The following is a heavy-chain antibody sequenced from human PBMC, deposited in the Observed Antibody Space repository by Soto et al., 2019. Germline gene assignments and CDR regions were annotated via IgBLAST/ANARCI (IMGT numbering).Heavy chain of an antibody. CDR2: IYYSGST. J-gene: IGHJ6*02. CDR1: GGSVSSGSYY. CDR3: ARERATMVRGVIYYYYGMDV. D-gene: IGHD3-10*01. Sequence: PSETLYLTCTVSGGSVSSGSYYWSWIRQPPGKGLEWIGYIYYSGSTNYNPSLKSRVTISVDTSKNQFSLKLSSVTAADTAVYYCARERATMVRGVIYYYYGMDVWGQGTTVTVSS. V-gene: IGHV4-61*01.